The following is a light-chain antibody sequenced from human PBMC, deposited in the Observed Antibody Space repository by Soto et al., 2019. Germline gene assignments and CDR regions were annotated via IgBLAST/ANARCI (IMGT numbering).Light chain of an antibody. J-gene: IGKJ1*01. CDR2: KAS. V-gene: IGKV1-5*03. CDR1: QRISIS. Sequence: DIQMTQSPSTLSASVGDRVTITCRASQRISISLAWYQQKPGKAPKLLIYKASSLESGVPSRFSVSGSGTEFTLTISSLQPDDFAHYYCQPHSCYSRSFGQGTKVEIK. CDR3: QPHSCYSRS.